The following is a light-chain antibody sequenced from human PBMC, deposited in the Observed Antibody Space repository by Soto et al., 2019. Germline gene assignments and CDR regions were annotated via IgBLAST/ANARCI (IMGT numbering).Light chain of an antibody. CDR3: QSYDSSLSGVV. CDR1: SSNIGADYD. CDR2: GNS. V-gene: IGLV1-40*01. Sequence: QSVLTQPPSVSGAPGQRVTISCTGSSSNIGADYDVHWYQQVPGTAPKLLIYGNSNRPSGVPDRISGSKSGTSASLAITGLQADDEADYYCQSYDSSLSGVVFGGGTKLTVL. J-gene: IGLJ2*01.